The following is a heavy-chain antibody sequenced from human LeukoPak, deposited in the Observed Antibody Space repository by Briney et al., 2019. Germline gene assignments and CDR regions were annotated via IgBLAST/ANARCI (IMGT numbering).Heavy chain of an antibody. D-gene: IGHD2-8*01. CDR3: ARQERYCSNGVCLKHFDY. CDR2: IYYSGST. V-gene: IGHV4-39*01. Sequence: SETLSLTCTVSGASISSSIYYWGWIRQPPGKGLESIGSIYYSGSTYYNPSLKSRVTISVDTSKNQFSLKLSSVTAADTAVYYCARQERYCSNGVCLKHFDYWGQGTLVTVS. J-gene: IGHJ4*02. CDR1: GASISSSIYY.